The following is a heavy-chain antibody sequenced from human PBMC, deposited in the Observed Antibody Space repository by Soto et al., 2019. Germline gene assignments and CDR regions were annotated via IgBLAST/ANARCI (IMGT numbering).Heavy chain of an antibody. CDR1: GYSFTSYW. V-gene: IGHV5-51*01. Sequence: GESLKISCTGVGYSFTSYWIGWVRQMPGKGLEWMGIIYPGDSDTRYSPSFQGQVTISADKSITTAYLQWSSLKASDTAMYYCARGYCTTTICDPWFDPWGQGALVTVSS. J-gene: IGHJ5*02. D-gene: IGHD2-2*01. CDR3: ARGYCTTTICDPWFDP. CDR2: IYPGDSDT.